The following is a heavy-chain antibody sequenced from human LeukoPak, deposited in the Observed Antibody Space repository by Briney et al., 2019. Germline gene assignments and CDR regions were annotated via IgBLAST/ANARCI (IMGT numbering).Heavy chain of an antibody. CDR1: GGSFSGYY. J-gene: IGHJ6*02. Sequence: SETLSLTCAVYGGSFSGYYWSWIRQPPGKGLEWIGEINHSGSTNYNPSLKSRVTISVDTSKNQLFLKLSSVTAADTAVYYCARGLSITMVRGVIIMGYYGMDVWGQGTTVTVSS. CDR3: ARGLSITMVRGVIIMGYYGMDV. CDR2: INHSGST. D-gene: IGHD3-10*01. V-gene: IGHV4-34*01.